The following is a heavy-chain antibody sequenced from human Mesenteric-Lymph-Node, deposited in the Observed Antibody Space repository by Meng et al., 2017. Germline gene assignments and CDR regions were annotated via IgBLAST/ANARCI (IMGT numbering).Heavy chain of an antibody. D-gene: IGHD2-21*02. Sequence: QVQLVQSGAEVKKPGASVKVSCKASGNTFTAYYIRWLRQAPGQGLEWMGRINPNSGGTNYAQKFQGRITMTRDMSISTANMELSSLRSDDTAMYYCALCGGDCYIADYWGQGTLVTVSS. CDR3: ALCGGDCYIADY. V-gene: IGHV1-2*06. J-gene: IGHJ4*02. CDR2: INPNSGGT. CDR1: GNTFTAYY.